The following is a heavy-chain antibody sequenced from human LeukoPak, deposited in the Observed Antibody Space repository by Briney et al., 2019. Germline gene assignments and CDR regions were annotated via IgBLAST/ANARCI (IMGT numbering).Heavy chain of an antibody. CDR3: ASEQWLVGGLDY. V-gene: IGHV1-18*01. CDR1: GYNFTNFG. D-gene: IGHD6-19*01. Sequence: ASVKVSCKASGYNFTNFGISWVRQAPGQGLEWVGWVSGSSSNTNYAQRLQGRVTMTTDTSTTTAYMELRSPRSDDTAVYYCASEQWLVGGLDYWGQGTLVTVSS. J-gene: IGHJ4*02. CDR2: VSGSSSNT.